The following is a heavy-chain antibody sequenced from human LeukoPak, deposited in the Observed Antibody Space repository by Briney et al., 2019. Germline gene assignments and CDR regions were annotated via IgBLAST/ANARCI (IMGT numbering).Heavy chain of an antibody. CDR2: INHSGST. CDR3: ARGGTLRYYYYGMDV. Sequence: SETLSLTCTVYGVSFSGYYWSWLRRPPGKGLEWLGEINHSGSTNYNPSLKSRVTISVDTSKNQFSLKLTSVTAAATAVYYCARGGTLRYYYYGMDVWGQGTTVTVSS. V-gene: IGHV4-34*01. CDR1: GVSFSGYY. D-gene: IGHD4-17*01. J-gene: IGHJ6*02.